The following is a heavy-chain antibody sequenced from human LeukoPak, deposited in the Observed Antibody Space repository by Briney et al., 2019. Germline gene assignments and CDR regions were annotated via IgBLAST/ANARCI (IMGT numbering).Heavy chain of an antibody. CDR3: ARWRVAGMGNWFDP. Sequence: PSETLSLTCTVSGGSISSYYWSWIRQPAGKGLEWIGRIYTSGSTNYTPSLKSRVTMSVDTSKNQFSLKLSSVTAADTAVYYCARWRVAGMGNWFDPWGQGTLVTVSS. V-gene: IGHV4-4*07. CDR2: IYTSGST. CDR1: GGSISSYY. D-gene: IGHD2-15*01. J-gene: IGHJ5*02.